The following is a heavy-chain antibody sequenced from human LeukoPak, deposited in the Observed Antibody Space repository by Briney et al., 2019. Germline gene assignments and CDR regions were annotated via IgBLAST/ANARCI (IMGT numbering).Heavy chain of an antibody. D-gene: IGHD2-8*01. CDR3: AKDSFSHNGIFDALDI. Sequence: GGSLGLSCAASGFTFSNYAMTWVRQAPGKGLEWVSSLNPVYYADSVKGRFTISRDDSKNTLFLQMNSLRAEDTAIYYCAKDSFSHNGIFDALDIWGQGTMVTVSS. CDR1: GFTFSNYA. CDR2: LNPV. J-gene: IGHJ3*02. V-gene: IGHV3-23*01.